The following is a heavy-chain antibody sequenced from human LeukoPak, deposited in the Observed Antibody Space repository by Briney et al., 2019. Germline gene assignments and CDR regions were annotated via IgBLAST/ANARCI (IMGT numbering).Heavy chain of an antibody. V-gene: IGHV3-33*06. CDR1: GFTFSSYG. J-gene: IGHJ4*02. CDR3: AKDRDGLVEGENYFDY. Sequence: GGSLRLSCAASGFTFSSYGMHWVRQAPGKGLEWVAVIWYDGSNKYYADSVKGRFTISRDNSKNTLYLQMNSLRAEDTAVYYCAKDRDGLVEGENYFDYWGQGTLVTVSS. CDR2: IWYDGSNK. D-gene: IGHD5-24*01.